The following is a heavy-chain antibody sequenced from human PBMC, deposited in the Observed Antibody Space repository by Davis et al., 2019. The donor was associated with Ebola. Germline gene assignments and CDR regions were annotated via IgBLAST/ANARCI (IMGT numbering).Heavy chain of an antibody. D-gene: IGHD4-17*01. J-gene: IGHJ4*02. CDR3: TSTTTVKEY. CDR1: GFTVSSNY. Sequence: GESLKISCAASGFTVSSNYMSWVRQAPGKGLEWVSVIYSGGSTYYADSVKGRFTISRDDSKNTAYLQMNSLKTEDTAVYYCTSTTTVKEYWGQGTLVTVSS. V-gene: IGHV3-53*01. CDR2: IYSGGST.